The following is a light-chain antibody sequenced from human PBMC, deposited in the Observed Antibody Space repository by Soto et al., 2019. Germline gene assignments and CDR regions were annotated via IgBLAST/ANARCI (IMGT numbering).Light chain of an antibody. CDR3: AAWDDTLNGLV. J-gene: IGLJ2*01. CDR2: SDD. V-gene: IGLV1-44*01. Sequence: QSVLTQPPSASGTPGQRVTISCSGSGSSLGSNTVHGYKQLPGTAPKLLIYSDDQRPSGVPDRFSGSKSGASASLAISGLQSEDEADYSCAAWDDTLNGLVFGGGTQLTVL. CDR1: GSSLGSNT.